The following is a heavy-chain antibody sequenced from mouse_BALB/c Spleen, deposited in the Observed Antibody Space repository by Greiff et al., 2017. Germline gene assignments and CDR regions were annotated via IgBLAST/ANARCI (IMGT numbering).Heavy chain of an antibody. J-gene: IGHJ3*01. CDR1: GFTFSSFG. Sequence: EVNVVESGGGLVQPGGSRKLSCAASGFTFSSFGMHWVRQAPEKGLEWVAYISSGSSTIYYADTVKGRFTISRDNPKNTLFLQMTSLRSEDTAMYYCARYDSLAYWGQGTLVTVSA. CDR3: ARYDSLAY. V-gene: IGHV5-17*02. D-gene: IGHD3-2*01. CDR2: ISSGSSTI.